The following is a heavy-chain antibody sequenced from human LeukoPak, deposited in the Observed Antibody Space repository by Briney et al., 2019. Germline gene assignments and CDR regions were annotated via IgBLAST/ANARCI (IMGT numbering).Heavy chain of an antibody. J-gene: IGHJ4*02. CDR2: IYPGDSDI. Sequence: GESLKISCKNSGYSFTSYWIGWVRQMPGKGLEWMGIIYPGDSDIRYSPPFQGQVTISADKSISTAYLQWSSLKASDTAMYYCARQGRYYYDSSGPFDYWGQGTLVTVSA. CDR3: ARQGRYYYDSSGPFDY. D-gene: IGHD3-22*01. CDR1: GYSFTSYW. V-gene: IGHV5-51*01.